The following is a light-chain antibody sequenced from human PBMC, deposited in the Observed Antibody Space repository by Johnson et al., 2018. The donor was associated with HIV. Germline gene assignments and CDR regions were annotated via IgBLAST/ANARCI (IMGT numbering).Light chain of an antibody. CDR3: GTWDSRLSAGLYV. V-gene: IGLV3-16*01. CDR1: ALPKKY. CDR2: KDS. J-gene: IGLJ1*01. Sequence: VLTQQPSVSVSLGQMARITCSGEALPKKYAYWYQQKPGQFPVLVIYKDSERPSGIPDRFSGSESGTSATLGITGLQTGDEADYYCGTWDSRLSAGLYVVGTGTKVTVL.